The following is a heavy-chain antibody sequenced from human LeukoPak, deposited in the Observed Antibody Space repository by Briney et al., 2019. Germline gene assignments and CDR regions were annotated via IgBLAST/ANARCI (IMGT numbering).Heavy chain of an antibody. CDR1: GYTLTELS. V-gene: IGHV1-24*01. CDR2: FDPEDGET. Sequence: ASVRVSCKVSGYTLTELSMHWVRQAPGKGLEWMGGFDPEDGETIYAQKFQGRVTMTEDTSTDTAYMELSSLRSEDTAVYYCATATISPAYYYMDVWGKGTTVTVSS. J-gene: IGHJ6*03. D-gene: IGHD5-12*01. CDR3: ATATISPAYYYMDV.